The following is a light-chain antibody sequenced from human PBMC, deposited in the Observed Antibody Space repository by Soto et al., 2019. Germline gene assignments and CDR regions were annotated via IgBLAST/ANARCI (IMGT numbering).Light chain of an antibody. V-gene: IGKV3-20*01. Sequence: EIVLTQSPGTLSLSPGERATLSCRASQSVSSSYLAWYQQKPGQAPRLLIYGASSRATGIPDRFSGSGSGTDFNLTISRLEPEDFAVYYCQHYGDSPRTFCQGTKVDIK. J-gene: IGKJ1*01. CDR3: QHYGDSPRT. CDR1: QSVSSSY. CDR2: GAS.